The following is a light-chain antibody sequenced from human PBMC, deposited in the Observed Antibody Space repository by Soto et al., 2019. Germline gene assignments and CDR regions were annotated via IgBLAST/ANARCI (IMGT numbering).Light chain of an antibody. CDR3: QQSYTPLT. Sequence: DSQVTQSPSSLSASVGDRVTITCRASKSISSYLNWYQQKLGKAPKLLIYGASNLQSGVPSRFSGSGSGTDFTLTISSLQPEDFATYYCQQSYTPLTFGGGTKVEIK. CDR1: KSISSY. CDR2: GAS. V-gene: IGKV1-39*01. J-gene: IGKJ4*01.